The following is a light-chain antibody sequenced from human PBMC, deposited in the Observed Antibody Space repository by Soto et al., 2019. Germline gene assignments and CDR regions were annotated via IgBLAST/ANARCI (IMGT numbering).Light chain of an antibody. Sequence: IQLTQSPSSLSASVGERVTITCRASQSISSWLAWYQQKPGKAPKLLIYDASSLESGVPSRFSGSGSGTEFTLTISSLQPDDFATYYCQQYNSYSWTFGQGTKVDI. CDR3: QQYNSYSWT. V-gene: IGKV1-5*01. CDR1: QSISSW. J-gene: IGKJ1*01. CDR2: DAS.